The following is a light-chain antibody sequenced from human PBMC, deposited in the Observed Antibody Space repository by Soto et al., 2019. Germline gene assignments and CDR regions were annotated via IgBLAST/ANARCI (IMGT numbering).Light chain of an antibody. Sequence: DIQMTQSPSTLSTSVGDRVTITCRASQTISNWLAWYQQKSGKVPKLLIYDASSLESGVPSRFSGSGSGTEFTLTISSLQADDFATYYCQQYKNYPWTFGQGTKV. CDR2: DAS. V-gene: IGKV1-5*01. J-gene: IGKJ1*01. CDR1: QTISNW. CDR3: QQYKNYPWT.